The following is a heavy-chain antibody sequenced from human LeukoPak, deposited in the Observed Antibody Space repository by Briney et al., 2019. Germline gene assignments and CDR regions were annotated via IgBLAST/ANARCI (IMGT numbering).Heavy chain of an antibody. CDR3: ARAISDFWSGYPSGGAFDL. V-gene: IGHV4-34*12. D-gene: IGHD3-3*01. Sequence: SETLSLTCAVYGGSFSDHYWIWIRQPPGKGLEYIGEIIQSGRINFNPSLKSRVTISLDTSKNQFSLRLCSVTAADTAVYYCARAISDFWSGYPSGGAFDLWGQGTMVTVSS. CDR2: IIQSGRI. J-gene: IGHJ3*01. CDR1: GGSFSDHY.